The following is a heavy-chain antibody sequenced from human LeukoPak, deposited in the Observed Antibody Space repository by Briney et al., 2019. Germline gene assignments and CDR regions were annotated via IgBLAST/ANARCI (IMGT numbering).Heavy chain of an antibody. Sequence: GGSLRLSCAASGFTFDDYAMHWVRQAPGKGLEWVSGISWNSGSIGYADSVKGRFTISRDNAKNSLYLQMNSLRPEDTALYYCAKDKGSGWYEGAFDIWGQGTMVTVSS. J-gene: IGHJ3*02. V-gene: IGHV3-9*01. CDR2: ISWNSGSI. CDR1: GFTFDDYA. CDR3: AKDKGSGWYEGAFDI. D-gene: IGHD6-19*01.